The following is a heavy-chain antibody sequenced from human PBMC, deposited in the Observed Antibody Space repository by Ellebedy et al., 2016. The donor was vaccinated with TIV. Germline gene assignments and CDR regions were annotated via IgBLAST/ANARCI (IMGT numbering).Heavy chain of an antibody. CDR2: IWYDGNNK. V-gene: IGHV3-33*01. D-gene: IGHD6-19*01. J-gene: IGHJ4*02. Sequence: GESLKISCAASGFTFSTHGMHWVRQAPGKGLEWVAIIWYDGNNKYYADSVKGRFTISRDNAKNSLYLQMNTLRAEDTAVYYCARVPLDGAVAGTVEVAFDYWGQGTLVTVSS. CDR3: ARVPLDGAVAGTVEVAFDY. CDR1: GFTFSTHG.